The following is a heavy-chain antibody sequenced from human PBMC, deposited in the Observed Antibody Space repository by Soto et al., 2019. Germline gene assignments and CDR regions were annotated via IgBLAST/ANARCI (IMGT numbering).Heavy chain of an antibody. D-gene: IGHD1-26*01. J-gene: IGHJ4*02. V-gene: IGHV5-10-1*01. CDR3: VRQGAGPTSYFDY. Sequence: GESLKISCKGSGYSFTSYWISWVRQMPGKGLEWMGRIDPSDSYTNYSPSFQGHVTISADKSISTAYLQWSSLKASDTAMYYCVRQGAGPTSYFDYWGQGTLVTVSS. CDR1: GYSFTSYW. CDR2: IDPSDSYT.